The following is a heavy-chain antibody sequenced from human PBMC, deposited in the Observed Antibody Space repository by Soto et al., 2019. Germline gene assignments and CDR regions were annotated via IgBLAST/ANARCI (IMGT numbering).Heavy chain of an antibody. CDR1: GGSISSSSYY. CDR3: ARHAGSYFIYYYYGMDV. CDR2: IYYSGST. Sequence: SETLSLTCTVSGGSISSSSYYWGWIRQPPGKGLEWIGSIYYSGSTYYNPSLKSRVTISVDTSKNQFSLKLSSVTAADTAVYYCARHAGSYFIYYYYGMDVWGQGTTVTVS. V-gene: IGHV4-39*01. D-gene: IGHD1-26*01. J-gene: IGHJ6*02.